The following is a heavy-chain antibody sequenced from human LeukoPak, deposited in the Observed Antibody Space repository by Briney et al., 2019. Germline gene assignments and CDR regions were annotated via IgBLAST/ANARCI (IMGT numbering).Heavy chain of an antibody. D-gene: IGHD3-10*01. CDR1: GGSISSSSYY. J-gene: IGHJ6*03. V-gene: IGHV4-39*07. CDR3: ARDARLGFEELAGDFMDV. CDR2: IYYSGSI. Sequence: SETLSLTCTVSGGSISSSSYYWGWIRQPPGRGLEWIESIYYSGSIYYNPSLKSPVTISVDTCKNQFSLKLSSVTAADTAVYYCARDARLGFEELAGDFMDVWGKGTTVTVSS.